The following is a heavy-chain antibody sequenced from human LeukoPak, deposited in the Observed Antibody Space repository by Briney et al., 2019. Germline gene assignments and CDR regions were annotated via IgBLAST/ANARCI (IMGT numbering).Heavy chain of an antibody. CDR2: ISGSSSTI. D-gene: IGHD3-16*01. CDR3: AKDGGSLYYYYYYGMDV. V-gene: IGHV3-48*01. CDR1: GFTFSSYS. J-gene: IGHJ6*02. Sequence: GGPLRLSCAASGFTFSSYSMNWVRQAPGKGLEWGSYISGSSSTIYYADSVKGRFTISRDNSKNTLYLQMNSLRAEDTAVYYCAKDGGSLYYYYYYGMDVWGQGTTVTVSS.